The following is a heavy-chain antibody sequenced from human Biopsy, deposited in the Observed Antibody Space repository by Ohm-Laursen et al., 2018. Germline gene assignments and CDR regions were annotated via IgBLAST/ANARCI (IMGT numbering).Heavy chain of an antibody. CDR1: GCTFINYA. D-gene: IGHD1-26*01. CDR2: IIPMFGTA. V-gene: IGHV1-69*13. CDR3: ARGPHSGSHSCFDY. Sequence: SVKVSCKASGCTFINYAISWVRQAPGQGLEWMGGIIPMFGTANYAQMFQGRVTISADESTSTSYMELSSLTTEDTAIYYCARGPHSGSHSCFDYWGRGTLVTVSS. J-gene: IGHJ4*02.